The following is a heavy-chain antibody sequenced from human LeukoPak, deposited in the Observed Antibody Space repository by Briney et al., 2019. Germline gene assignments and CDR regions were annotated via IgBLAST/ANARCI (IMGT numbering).Heavy chain of an antibody. Sequence: SVKVSCKASGGTFSSYAISWVRQAPGQGLEWMGRIIPILGIANYAQKFQGRVTITADKSTSTAYMELSSLRSEDTAVYYCARPWGGSGCLPDYWGQGTLVTVSS. J-gene: IGHJ4*02. CDR3: ARPWGGSGCLPDY. CDR2: IIPILGIA. D-gene: IGHD3-22*01. CDR1: GGTFSSYA. V-gene: IGHV1-69*04.